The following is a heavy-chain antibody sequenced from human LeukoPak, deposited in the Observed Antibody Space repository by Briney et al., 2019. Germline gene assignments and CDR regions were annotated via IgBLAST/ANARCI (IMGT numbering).Heavy chain of an antibody. V-gene: IGHV1-2*02. Sequence: GASVKVSCKASGYKFTDDYMHWVRQAPGQGLEFMGWINPDSGFTNYAQKFNGRVTMTRDTSISTAYLEVRSLTSDDTAVYYCAPTAEAYTSWWKVWGQGTLVTVSS. CDR3: APTAEAYTSWWKV. CDR2: INPDSGFT. J-gene: IGHJ4*02. D-gene: IGHD3-16*01. CDR1: GYKFTDDY.